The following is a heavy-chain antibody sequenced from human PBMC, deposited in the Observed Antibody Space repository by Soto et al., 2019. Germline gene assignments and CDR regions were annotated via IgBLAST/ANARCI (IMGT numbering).Heavy chain of an antibody. J-gene: IGHJ5*02. CDR1: GFTFSGSA. CDR3: TRHLRISVHCYDGSGPLTDWFDP. D-gene: IGHD3-22*01. V-gene: IGHV3-73*02. CDR2: IRSKANSYAT. Sequence: EVQLVESGGGLVQPGGSLKLSCAASGFTFSGSAMHWVRQASGKGLEWVGRIRSKANSYATAYAASVKGRFTISRDDSKNTAYRQMNSLKTVDTAVYYCTRHLRISVHCYDGSGPLTDWFDPWGQGTLVTVSS.